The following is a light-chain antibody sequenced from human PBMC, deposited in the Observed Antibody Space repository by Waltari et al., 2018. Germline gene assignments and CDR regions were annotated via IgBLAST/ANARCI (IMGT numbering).Light chain of an antibody. CDR1: QSINSW. CDR2: KAS. CDR3: QQYNSYPWT. J-gene: IGKJ1*01. Sequence: DIQMTQSPSTLSASVGDRVPITFRASQSINSWLAWYQQKPGKAPKLLLYKASSLESGVPSRFSGSGSGKEFTLTSSSLQPDDFATYYCQQYNSYPWTFGQGTKVEIK. V-gene: IGKV1-5*03.